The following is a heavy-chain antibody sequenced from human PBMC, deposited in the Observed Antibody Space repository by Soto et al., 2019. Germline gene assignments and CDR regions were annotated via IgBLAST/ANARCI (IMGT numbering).Heavy chain of an antibody. D-gene: IGHD1-1*01. Sequence: ASVKVSCKVSGYTLTELSMHWVRQAPGKGLEWMGGFDPEDGETIYAQKFQGRVTMTEDTSTDTAYMELSSLRSEDTAVYYCAALEQGRMVAYYYYGMDVWGQGTTVTVSS. J-gene: IGHJ6*02. V-gene: IGHV1-24*01. CDR2: FDPEDGET. CDR1: GYTLTELS. CDR3: AALEQGRMVAYYYYGMDV.